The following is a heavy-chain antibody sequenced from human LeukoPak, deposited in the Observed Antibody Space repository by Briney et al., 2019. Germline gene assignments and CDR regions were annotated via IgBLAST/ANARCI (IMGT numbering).Heavy chain of an antibody. Sequence: GGSLRLSCAAPGFTFSSYAMHWVRQAPGKGLEYVSAISSNGGSTYYANFVKGRFTISRDNSKNTLYLQMGSLRAEDMAVYYCARVQRDYYGSGSHFDYWGQGTLVTVSS. CDR3: ARVQRDYYGSGSHFDY. J-gene: IGHJ4*02. CDR2: ISSNGGST. D-gene: IGHD3-10*01. CDR1: GFTFSSYA. V-gene: IGHV3-64*01.